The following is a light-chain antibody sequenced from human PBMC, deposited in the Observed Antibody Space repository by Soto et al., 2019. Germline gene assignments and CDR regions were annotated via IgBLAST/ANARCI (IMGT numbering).Light chain of an antibody. Sequence: DIQMTQSPSSLSASVGDRVTITCQASQDISNYLNWYQQKPGKAPKNLIYAASNLETGVPSRFSGSGSGTHFTFTISSLQPEDIATYYCQQYDHLPLTFGGRTKVEIK. CDR2: AAS. J-gene: IGKJ4*01. CDR3: QQYDHLPLT. V-gene: IGKV1-33*01. CDR1: QDISNY.